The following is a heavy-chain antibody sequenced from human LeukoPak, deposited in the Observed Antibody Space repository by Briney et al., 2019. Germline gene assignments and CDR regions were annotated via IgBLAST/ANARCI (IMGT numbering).Heavy chain of an antibody. D-gene: IGHD3-9*01. V-gene: IGHV1-46*01. J-gene: IGHJ4*02. CDR3: ARDIRVLRYFDWLLLQEYYFDY. CDR2: INLSGGST. Sequence: ASVKVSCKASGYTFTSYYMHWVRQAPGQGLEWMGIINLSGGSTSYAQKLQGRVTMTRDTSTSTVYMELSSLRSEDAAVYYCARDIRVLRYFDWLLLQEYYFDYWGQGTLVTVSS. CDR1: GYTFTSYY.